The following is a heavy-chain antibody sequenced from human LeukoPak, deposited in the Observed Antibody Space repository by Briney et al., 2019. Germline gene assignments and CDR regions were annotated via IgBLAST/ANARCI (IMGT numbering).Heavy chain of an antibody. CDR1: GFTFSSYG. CDR3: AKPKDQWLVQEGYYFDY. V-gene: IGHV3-30*18. J-gene: IGHJ4*02. Sequence: GGSLRLSCAASGFTFSSYGMHWVRQAPGKGLEWVAVISYDGSNKYYADSVKGRFTISRDNSKNTLYLQMNSLRAEDTAVYYRAKPKDQWLVQEGYYFDYWGQGTLVTVSS. D-gene: IGHD6-19*01. CDR2: ISYDGSNK.